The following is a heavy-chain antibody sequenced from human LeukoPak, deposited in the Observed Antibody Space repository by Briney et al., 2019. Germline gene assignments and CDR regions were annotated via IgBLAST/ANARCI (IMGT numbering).Heavy chain of an antibody. J-gene: IGHJ4*02. Sequence: GGSLRLSCAASGFTFRSYGMHWVRQAPGKGLEWVAVIWYDGSNKYYADSVKGRFTISRDNSKNTLYLQMNSLRAEDTAVYYCARERSGHHETPLDQWGQGTLVTVSS. D-gene: IGHD3-3*01. V-gene: IGHV3-33*01. CDR1: GFTFRSYG. CDR2: IWYDGSNK. CDR3: ARERSGHHETPLDQ.